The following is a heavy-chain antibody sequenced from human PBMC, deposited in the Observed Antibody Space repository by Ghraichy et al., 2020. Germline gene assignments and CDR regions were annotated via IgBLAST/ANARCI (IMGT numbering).Heavy chain of an antibody. CDR2: ISSSSSTI. CDR1: GFTFSSYS. V-gene: IGHV3-48*02. D-gene: IGHD3-22*01. CDR3: ARDRLGYYYDSSGYYPFDY. J-gene: IGHJ4*02. Sequence: GGSLRLSCAASGFTFSSYSMNWVRQAPGKGLEWVSYISSSSSTIYYADSVKGRFTISRDNAKNSLYLQMNSLRDEDTAVYYCARDRLGYYYDSSGYYPFDYWGQGTLVTVSS.